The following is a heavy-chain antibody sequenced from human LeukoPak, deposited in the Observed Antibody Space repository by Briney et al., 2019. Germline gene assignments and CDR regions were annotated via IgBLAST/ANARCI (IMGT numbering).Heavy chain of an antibody. CDR3: ARDPQNELAVPESFQH. J-gene: IGHJ1*01. CDR1: GFTFTSQA. Sequence: PGGSLRLSCAASGFTFTSQAMNWVRQAPGKGLEWVSSISSSSSYIYYADSVKGRFTISRDNAKNSLYLQMNSLRAEDTAVYYCARDPQNELAVPESFQHWGQGTLVTVSS. CDR2: ISSSSSYI. D-gene: IGHD5-24*01. V-gene: IGHV3-21*01.